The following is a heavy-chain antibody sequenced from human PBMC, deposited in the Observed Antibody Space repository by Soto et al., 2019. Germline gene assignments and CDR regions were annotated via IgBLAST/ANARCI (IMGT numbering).Heavy chain of an antibody. CDR3: ARVTELTASYFDY. Sequence: SVKVSCKASGGTFSSYAISWVRQAPGQGLEWMGGIIPIFGTANYAQKFQGRVTITADKSTSTAYMELSSLRSEDTAVYYCARVTELTASYFDYWGQGTLVTASS. CDR1: GGTFSSYA. D-gene: IGHD3-10*01. V-gene: IGHV1-69*06. CDR2: IIPIFGTA. J-gene: IGHJ4*02.